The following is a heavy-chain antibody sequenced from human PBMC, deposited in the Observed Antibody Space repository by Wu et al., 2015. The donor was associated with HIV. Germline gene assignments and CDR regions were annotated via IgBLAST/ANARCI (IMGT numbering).Heavy chain of an antibody. V-gene: IGHV1-2*02. Sequence: QVQLVQSGAEVKKPGASVKVSCKASGYTFTGYYMHWVRQAPGQGLEWMGWINPNSGGTNYAQKLQDRVTMTTDTSTSTAYMELSGLRSEDTAIYYCAVLYNLDPVSTILDTWGQGKLWSSSPQ. CDR3: AVLYNLDPVSTILDT. D-gene: IGHD3-16*01. J-gene: IGHJ5*02. CDR1: GYTFTGYY. CDR2: INPNSGGT.